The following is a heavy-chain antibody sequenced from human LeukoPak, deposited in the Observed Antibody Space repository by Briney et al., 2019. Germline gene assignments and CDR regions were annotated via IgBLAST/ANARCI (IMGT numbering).Heavy chain of an antibody. CDR3: VGAPSLVGTTTYDY. D-gene: IGHD1-26*01. Sequence: SETLSLTCTVSGGSISSGDYYWSWIRQPPGKGLEWIGYIYYSGNTYYNPSLKSRVTISVDTSKNQFSLKLSSVTAADTAVYYCVGAPSLVGTTTYDYWGQGTLVTVSS. CDR2: IYYSGNT. V-gene: IGHV4-30-4*02. J-gene: IGHJ4*02. CDR1: GGSISSGDYY.